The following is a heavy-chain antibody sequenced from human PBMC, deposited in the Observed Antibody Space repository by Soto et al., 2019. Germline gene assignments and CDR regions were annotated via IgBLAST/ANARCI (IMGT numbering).Heavy chain of an antibody. V-gene: IGHV1-2*04. CDR2: INPNSGGT. D-gene: IGHD2-2*01. CDR3: ARGAGPYCSSTSCYVGVFDP. CDR1: VYAFTGYY. J-gene: IGHJ5*02. Sequence: GSLVKGACKASVYAFTGYYMGWVRQAPGQGLEWMGWINPNSGGTNYAQKFQGWVTMTRDTSISTAYMELSRLRSDDTAVYYCARGAGPYCSSTSCYVGVFDPWGQGALVTVSS.